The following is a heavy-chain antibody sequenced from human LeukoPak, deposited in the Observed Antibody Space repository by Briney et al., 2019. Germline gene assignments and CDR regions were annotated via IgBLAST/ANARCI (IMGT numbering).Heavy chain of an antibody. CDR3: ASVYSSSSDAFDI. D-gene: IGHD6-6*01. J-gene: IGHJ3*02. CDR2: IYPGDSDT. V-gene: IGHV5-51*01. CDR1: GYGFTSYW. Sequence: GVSLQISSQGSGYGFTSYWIGWARPMPGKGMEWMGIIYPGDSDTKYSPSFQGQVTISDDKSISTAYLQWSSLKAADTAMYYCASVYSSSSDAFDIWGQGTMVTVSS.